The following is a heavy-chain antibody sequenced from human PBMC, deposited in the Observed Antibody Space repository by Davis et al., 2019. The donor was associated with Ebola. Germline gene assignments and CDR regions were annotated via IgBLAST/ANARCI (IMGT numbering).Heavy chain of an antibody. CDR1: GGSISSGGYS. Sequence: SETLSLTCAVSGGSISSGGYSWSWIRQPPGKGLEWIGNIYHSGSTFYNPSLKSRVTISVDTSDNQFSLKLGSVTAADTAVYYRARHRRGYSYGYRDISYYYYGMDVWGKGTTVTVSS. CDR2: IYHSGST. CDR3: ARHRRGYSYGYRDISYYYYGMDV. D-gene: IGHD5-18*01. J-gene: IGHJ6*04. V-gene: IGHV4-30-2*03.